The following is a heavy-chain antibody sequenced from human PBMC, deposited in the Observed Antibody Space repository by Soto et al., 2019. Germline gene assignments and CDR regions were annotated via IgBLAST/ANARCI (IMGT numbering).Heavy chain of an antibody. D-gene: IGHD3-22*01. Sequence: ASVKVYCKASGYTFTSYGISWVRQAPGQGLEWMGWINAGNGNTKYSQKFQGRVTVTRDTSASTAYMELSSLRSEDTAVYYCARGSGYYYWDDYWGQGTLVTVSS. J-gene: IGHJ4*02. CDR2: INAGNGNT. V-gene: IGHV1-3*01. CDR3: ARGSGYYYWDDY. CDR1: GYTFTSYG.